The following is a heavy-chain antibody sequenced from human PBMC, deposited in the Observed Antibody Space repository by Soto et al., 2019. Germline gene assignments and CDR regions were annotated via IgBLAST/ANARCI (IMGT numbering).Heavy chain of an antibody. Sequence: QAQLVESGGGVVQPGTSLRLSCAASGFTFAHYAMHWVRHSPGKGLEWVAFMSHDENRKLFSDAVKGLFTISRDNSKSTLYLQMSRLRAEDTAVYYCAKYYDFWSASVNPYFDSWGLGTLVTVSS. CDR3: AKYYDFWSASVNPYFDS. CDR2: MSHDENRK. J-gene: IGHJ4*02. V-gene: IGHV3-30*18. CDR1: GFTFAHYA. D-gene: IGHD3-3*01.